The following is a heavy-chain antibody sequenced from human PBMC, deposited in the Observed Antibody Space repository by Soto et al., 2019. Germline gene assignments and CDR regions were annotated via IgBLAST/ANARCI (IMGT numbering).Heavy chain of an antibody. CDR1: GYTFIGYF. CDR3: ARDHGIVARPFDP. CDR2: INPNSGGT. Sequence: QVQLVQSGAEVKKPGASVKVSCKASGYTFIGYFMHWVRQAPGQGLEWMGWINPNSGGTNYAQKFQGRVTMTRDTSISTAYMELSRLRSDDTAVYYCARDHGIVARPFDPWGQGTLVTVSS. J-gene: IGHJ5*02. V-gene: IGHV1-2*02. D-gene: IGHD3-22*01.